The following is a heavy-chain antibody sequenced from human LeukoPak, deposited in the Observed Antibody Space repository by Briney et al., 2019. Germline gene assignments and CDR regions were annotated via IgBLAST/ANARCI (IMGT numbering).Heavy chain of an antibody. D-gene: IGHD3-10*01. CDR3: ARMKRGYGSGDSDY. CDR2: IYYSGST. CDR1: GGSISSSDYY. V-gene: IGHV4-30-4*01. Sequence: SETLSLTCTVSGGSISSSDYYWSWIRQPPGKGLEWIGYIYYSGSTYYNPSLKSRVTISADTSKNQFSLKLSSVTAADTAVYYCARMKRGYGSGDSDYWGQGTLVTVSS. J-gene: IGHJ4*02.